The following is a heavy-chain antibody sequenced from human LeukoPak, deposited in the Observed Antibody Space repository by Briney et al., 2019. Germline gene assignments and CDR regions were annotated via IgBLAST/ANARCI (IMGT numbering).Heavy chain of an antibody. V-gene: IGHV4-34*01. CDR1: GGSFSGYY. D-gene: IGHD3-22*01. Sequence: SETLSLTCAVYGGSFSGYYWSWIRQPPGKGLEWIGEINHSGSTNYNPSLKSRVTISVDTSKNQYSLKLSSVTAADTAVYYCARGGQRTYYYDSSGYYFHYWGQGTLVTVSS. CDR3: ARGGQRTYYYDSSGYYFHY. CDR2: INHSGST. J-gene: IGHJ4*02.